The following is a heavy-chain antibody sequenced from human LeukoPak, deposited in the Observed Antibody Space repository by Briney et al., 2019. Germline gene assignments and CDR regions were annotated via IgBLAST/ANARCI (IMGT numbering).Heavy chain of an antibody. CDR2: LTSSGANT. CDR1: GFYFASYA. D-gene: IGHD5-18*01. J-gene: IGHJ4*02. V-gene: IGHV3-23*01. Sequence: GGSLRLSCAASGFYFASYAMSWVRQAPGKGLELVSALTSSGANTHYADSVRGRFTISRDISKNTLYLQMNRLRAEDTAVYYCARDRVQIWSYVGTFDFWGQGALVTVSS. CDR3: ARDRVQIWSYVGTFDF.